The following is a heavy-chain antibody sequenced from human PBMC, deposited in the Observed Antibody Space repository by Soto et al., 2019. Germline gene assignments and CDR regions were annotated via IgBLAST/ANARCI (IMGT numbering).Heavy chain of an antibody. CDR1: GVSISSYY. Sequence: SLTPSVNCPVCGVSISSYYSSWLRQHRGKGLEWIGYIYYSGSTNYNPSLKSRVTISVDTSKNQFSLKLSSVTAADTAVYYCASLYCDFWSGYLPSFLDGGQGTTVSV. D-gene: IGHD3-3*01. CDR2: IYYSGST. J-gene: IGHJ6*02. V-gene: IGHV4-59*01. CDR3: ASLYCDFWSGYLPSFLD.